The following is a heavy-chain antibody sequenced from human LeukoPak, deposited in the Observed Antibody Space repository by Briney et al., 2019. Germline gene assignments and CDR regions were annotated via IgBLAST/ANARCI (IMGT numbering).Heavy chain of an antibody. CDR3: ARAGTTVTHFDY. CDR1: GFTFSSYA. D-gene: IGHD4-17*01. V-gene: IGHV3-23*01. Sequence: GGSLRLSCAASGFTFSSYAMSWVRQAPGKGLEWVSIISGSGSSTYYADSVKGRFTISRDKSKNMLYLQMNSLRAEDTAVYYCARAGTTVTHFDYWGQGTLVTVSS. J-gene: IGHJ4*02. CDR2: ISGSGSST.